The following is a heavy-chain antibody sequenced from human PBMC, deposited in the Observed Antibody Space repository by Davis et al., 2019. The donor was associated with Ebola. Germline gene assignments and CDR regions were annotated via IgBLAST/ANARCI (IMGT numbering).Heavy chain of an antibody. CDR3: ARDRGGYSSGWHLFDY. V-gene: IGHV3-21*05. CDR1: GFTFSSYW. D-gene: IGHD6-19*01. CDR2: ISSSSSYT. J-gene: IGHJ4*02. Sequence: PGGSLRLSCAASGFTFSSYWMSWVRQAPGKGLEWVSYISSSSSYTNYADSVKGRFTISRDNAKNSLYLQMNSLRAEDTAVYYCARDRGGYSSGWHLFDYWGQGTLVTVSS.